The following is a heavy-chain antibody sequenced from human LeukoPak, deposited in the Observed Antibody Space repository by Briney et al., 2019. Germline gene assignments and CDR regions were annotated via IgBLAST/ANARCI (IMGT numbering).Heavy chain of an antibody. CDR3: AKGPPSSSAQYFQH. J-gene: IGHJ1*01. CDR1: GFTFSSYA. CDR2: ISGSGDST. V-gene: IGHV3-23*01. Sequence: GGSLRLSCAASGFTFSSYAMSWVRQAPGKGLEWVSGISGSGDSTYYADSVKGRFTISRDNAKNTLYLQMNSLRAEDTAVYYCAKGPPSSSAQYFQHWGQGTLVTVSS. D-gene: IGHD6-6*01.